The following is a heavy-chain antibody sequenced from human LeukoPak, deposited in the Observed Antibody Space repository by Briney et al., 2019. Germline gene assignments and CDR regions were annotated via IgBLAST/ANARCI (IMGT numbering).Heavy chain of an antibody. CDR2: ISSSCSNI. CDR3: AELGITMIGGV. CDR1: GFTFSSYE. D-gene: IGHD3-10*02. Sequence: GGSLRLSCAASGFTFSSYEMNWVRQAPGKGLEWVSYISSSCSNIYYADSVKGRFTISRDNAKNSLYLKMNSLRAEDTAVYYCAELGITMIGGVWGKGTTVTISS. V-gene: IGHV3-48*03. J-gene: IGHJ6*04.